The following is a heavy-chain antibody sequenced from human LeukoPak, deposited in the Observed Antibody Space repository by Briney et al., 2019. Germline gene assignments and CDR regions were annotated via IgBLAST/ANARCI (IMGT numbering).Heavy chain of an antibody. CDR3: ASYSGSYHDAFDI. Sequence: GESLKISCKGSGYSFSSNWIGWVRQMPGKGLEWMGIIYPDDSDTRYSPSCQGQVTISADKSISTAYLQWSSLKASDTAMYYCASYSGSYHDAFDIWGQGTMVPVSS. CDR1: GYSFSSNW. J-gene: IGHJ3*02. D-gene: IGHD1-26*01. CDR2: IYPDDSDT. V-gene: IGHV5-51*01.